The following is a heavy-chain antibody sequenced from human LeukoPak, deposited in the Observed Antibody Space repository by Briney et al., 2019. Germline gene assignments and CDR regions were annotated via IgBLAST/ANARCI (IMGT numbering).Heavy chain of an antibody. CDR3: ARDFKGCSSTSCSPALDY. Sequence: SETLSLTCTVSGGSISSYYWSWIRQPAGKGLERIGRIYTSGSTNYNPSLKSRVTMSVDTSKNQFSLKLSSVTAADTAVYYCARDFKGCSSTSCSPALDYWGQGTLVTVSS. D-gene: IGHD2-2*01. J-gene: IGHJ4*02. V-gene: IGHV4-4*07. CDR1: GGSISSYY. CDR2: IYTSGST.